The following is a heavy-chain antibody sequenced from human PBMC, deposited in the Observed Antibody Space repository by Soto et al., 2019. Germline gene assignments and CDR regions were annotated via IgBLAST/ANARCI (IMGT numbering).Heavy chain of an antibody. CDR1: GFTFSNAW. J-gene: IGHJ6*02. D-gene: IGHD4-17*01. V-gene: IGHV3-15*01. Sequence: EVQLVESGGGLVKPGGSLRLSCAASGFTFSNAWMSWVRRAPGKGLEWVGRIKSKTDGGTTDYAAPVKGRFTISRDDSKNTLYLQMNSLKTEDTAVYYCTHHAPRVYGDSVFVYGMDVWGQGTTVTVSS. CDR2: IKSKTDGGTT. CDR3: THHAPRVYGDSVFVYGMDV.